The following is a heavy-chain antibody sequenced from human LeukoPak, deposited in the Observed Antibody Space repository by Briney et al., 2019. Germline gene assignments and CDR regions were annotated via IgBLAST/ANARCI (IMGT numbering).Heavy chain of an antibody. D-gene: IGHD3-22*01. CDR1: GYTFTNYN. Sequence: GDSLKISCSGSGYTFTNYNIAWVRQMPGKGLEFMGIIYPGDSHVTYSPSFQGQVTISADKSVSTTYLQWSSLKASDTAIYYCARLDEGSYYDGGGFLYWGQGTLLAVSS. CDR2: IYPGDSHV. CDR3: ARLDEGSYYDGGGFLY. J-gene: IGHJ4*02. V-gene: IGHV5-51*01.